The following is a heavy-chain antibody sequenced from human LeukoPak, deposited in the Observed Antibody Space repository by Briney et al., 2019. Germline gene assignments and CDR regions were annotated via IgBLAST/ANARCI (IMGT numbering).Heavy chain of an antibody. J-gene: IGHJ6*02. V-gene: IGHV3-53*01. CDR1: GFTVSSTY. D-gene: IGHD6-13*01. Sequence: PGGSLRLSCAASGFTVSSTYMSWVRQAPGKGLEWVSVIYSGGSTYYADSVKGRFTISRDNSKNTLYLQMNSLRAEDTAVYYCARDLYSSSWYNYGMDVWGHGTTVTVS. CDR2: IYSGGST. CDR3: ARDLYSSSWYNYGMDV.